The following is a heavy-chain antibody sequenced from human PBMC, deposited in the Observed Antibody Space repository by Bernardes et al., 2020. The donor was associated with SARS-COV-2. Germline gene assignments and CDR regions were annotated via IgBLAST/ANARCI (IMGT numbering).Heavy chain of an antibody. CDR1: GFSFSSHW. Sequence: GGSLRLSCAASGFSFSSHWMSWVHQAPGKGLEWVANIKQDGSEKYYVESVKGRFTISRDNAKNSLYLQMNSLRVEDTAVYYCARDHLGRFDRWGQGTLVTVSS. J-gene: IGHJ4*02. CDR2: IKQDGSEK. V-gene: IGHV3-7*01. CDR3: ARDHLGRFDR.